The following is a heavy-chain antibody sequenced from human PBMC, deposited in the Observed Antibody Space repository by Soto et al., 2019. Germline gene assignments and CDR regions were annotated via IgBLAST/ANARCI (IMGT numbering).Heavy chain of an antibody. CDR2: IKSKTDGGTT. D-gene: IGHD2-2*01. CDR1: GFTFSNAW. CDR3: TTTTCSTSCFPYYYYMDV. V-gene: IGHV3-15*01. Sequence: GGSLRLSCAASGFTFSNAWMSWVRQAPGKGLEWVGRIKSKTDGGTTDYAAPVKGRFTISRDDSKNTLYLQMNSLKTEDTAVYYCTTTTCSTSCFPYYYYMDVWGKGTTVTVSS. J-gene: IGHJ6*03.